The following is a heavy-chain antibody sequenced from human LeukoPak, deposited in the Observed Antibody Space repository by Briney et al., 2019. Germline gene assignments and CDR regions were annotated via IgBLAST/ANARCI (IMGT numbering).Heavy chain of an antibody. V-gene: IGHV1-2*02. CDR2: INPNSGGT. CDR1: GYTFTGYY. D-gene: IGHD2-2*01. CDR3: ARDRPYCSSTSCPPGFDY. Sequence: ASVKVSCKASGYTFTGYYMHWVRQAPGQGLEWMGWINPNSGGTNYAQKFQGRVTMTRDTSISTAYMELSRLRSDDTAVYYCARDRPYCSSTSCPPGFDYWGQGTLVTVSS. J-gene: IGHJ4*02.